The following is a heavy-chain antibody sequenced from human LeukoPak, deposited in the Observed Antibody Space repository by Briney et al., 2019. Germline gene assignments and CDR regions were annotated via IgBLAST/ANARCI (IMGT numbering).Heavy chain of an antibody. CDR3: ARSRDDILTGYIYYYYMDV. Sequence: SVKVSCKASGGTFSSYAISWVRQAPGQGLEWMGGIIPIFGTANYAQKFQGRVTITADESTSTAYMELSSLISEDTAVYYCARSRDDILTGYIYYYYMDVWGKGTTVTVSS. CDR2: IIPIFGTA. J-gene: IGHJ6*03. V-gene: IGHV1-69*01. D-gene: IGHD3-9*01. CDR1: GGTFSSYA.